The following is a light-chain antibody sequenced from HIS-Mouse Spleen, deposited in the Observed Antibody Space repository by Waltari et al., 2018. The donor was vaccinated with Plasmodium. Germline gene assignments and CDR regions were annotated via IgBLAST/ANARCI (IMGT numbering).Light chain of an antibody. J-gene: IGLJ3*02. CDR3: NSRDSSGNHQV. CDR2: GKN. CDR1: SLRRSY. Sequence: SSELAQDAAVSVALGQKVRITCQGDSLRRSYASWYQQKPGQATVLVIYGKNNRPSGIPDRFSGSSSGNTASWTITGAQAEDEADYYCNSRDSSGNHQVFGGGTKLTVL. V-gene: IGLV3-19*01.